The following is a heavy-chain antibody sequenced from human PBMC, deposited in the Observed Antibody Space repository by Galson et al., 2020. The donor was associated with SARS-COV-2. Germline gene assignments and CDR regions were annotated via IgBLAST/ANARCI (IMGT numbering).Heavy chain of an antibody. CDR3: ARGKYSSSWDWGRNWFDP. J-gene: IGHJ5*02. Sequence: SETLSLTCAVYGGSFSGYYWSWIRQPPGKGLEWIGEINHSGSTNYNPSLKSRVTISVDTSKNQFSLKLSSVTAADTAVYYCARGKYSSSWDWGRNWFDPWGQGTLVTVSS. V-gene: IGHV4-34*01. CDR2: INHSGST. CDR1: GGSFSGYY. D-gene: IGHD6-13*01.